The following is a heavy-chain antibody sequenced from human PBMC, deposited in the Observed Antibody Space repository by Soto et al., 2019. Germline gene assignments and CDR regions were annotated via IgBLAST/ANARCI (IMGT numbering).Heavy chain of an antibody. J-gene: IGHJ4*02. Sequence: PSETLSLTCTVSGGSISSYFWSWVRQPPGKGLEWIGYIYYSGTTNYNPSLKSRVTISVDTSKNQFSLKLSSVTAADTAVYYCASTGGYCTNGVCPIDYWGQGTLVTVSS. D-gene: IGHD2-8*01. CDR2: IYYSGTT. V-gene: IGHV4-59*08. CDR3: ASTGGYCTNGVCPIDY. CDR1: GGSISSYF.